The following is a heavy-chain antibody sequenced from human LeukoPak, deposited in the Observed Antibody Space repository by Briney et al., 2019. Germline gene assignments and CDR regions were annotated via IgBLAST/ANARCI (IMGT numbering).Heavy chain of an antibody. J-gene: IGHJ4*02. CDR3: ARQPYYDILTGYYPSLFIDY. V-gene: IGHV4-34*01. Sequence: SETLSLTCAVYGGSFSGYYWSWIRQPPGKGLEWIGEINHSGSTNYNPSLKSRVTISVDTSKNQFSLKLSSVTAADTAVYYCARQPYYDILTGYYPSLFIDYWGQGTLVTVSS. CDR2: INHSGST. CDR1: GGSFSGYY. D-gene: IGHD3-9*01.